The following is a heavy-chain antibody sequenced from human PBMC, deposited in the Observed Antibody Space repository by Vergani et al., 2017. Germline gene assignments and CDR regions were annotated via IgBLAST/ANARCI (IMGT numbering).Heavy chain of an antibody. J-gene: IGHJ6*02. D-gene: IGHD2-21*02. V-gene: IGHV4-61*02. Sequence: QVQLQESGPGLVKPSQTLSLTCTVSGGSISSGSYYWSWIRQPAGKGLEWIGRIYTSGSTNYNPSLKSRVTISVDTSKNQFSLKLSSVTAADTAVYYCARGVVVTYGMDVWGQG. CDR3: ARGVVVTYGMDV. CDR2: IYTSGST. CDR1: GGSISSGSYY.